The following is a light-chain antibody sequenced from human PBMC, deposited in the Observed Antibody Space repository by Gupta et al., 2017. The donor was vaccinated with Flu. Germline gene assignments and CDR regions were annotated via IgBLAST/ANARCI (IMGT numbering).Light chain of an antibody. V-gene: IGKV1D-12*01. Sequence: DIQLTQPPSSVSASVGDIVTITSRASQGISSWLAWYQQKPGKAPKRLIYAASRLQSGVRSRFSGSGSGTDFTLTISRLKPEDFATYYWQQDNSLVTFGHGTKVDIK. J-gene: IGKJ3*01. CDR1: QGISSW. CDR2: AAS. CDR3: QQDNSLVT.